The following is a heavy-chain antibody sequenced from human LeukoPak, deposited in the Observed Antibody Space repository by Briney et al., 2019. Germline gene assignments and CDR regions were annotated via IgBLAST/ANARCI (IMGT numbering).Heavy chain of an antibody. D-gene: IGHD2-21*01. Sequence: SETLSLTCTVSGASIRSGDYYWSWIRQPPGKGLEWIGYIYDSGSTYYNPFLKSRITISVDTSENRFSLKLSSVTATDTAVYYCARGAKWVNYFDYWGQGTLVTVSS. CDR2: IYDSGST. V-gene: IGHV4-30-4*01. J-gene: IGHJ4*02. CDR3: ARGAKWVNYFDY. CDR1: GASIRSGDYY.